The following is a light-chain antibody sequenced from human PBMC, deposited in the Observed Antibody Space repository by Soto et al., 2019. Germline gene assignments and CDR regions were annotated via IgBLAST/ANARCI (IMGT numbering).Light chain of an antibody. Sequence: DIVMTQTPLSSPVTLGQPASISCRSSQSLVHSNGNTYLSWLHQRPGQPLRLLIYKTSQRLSGVPDRFSGSGAGTDFTLKISRVEAEDVGVYYCMQRIESPTFGQGTRLEI. CDR3: MQRIESPT. V-gene: IGKV2-24*01. CDR2: KTS. J-gene: IGKJ5*01. CDR1: QSLVHSNGNTY.